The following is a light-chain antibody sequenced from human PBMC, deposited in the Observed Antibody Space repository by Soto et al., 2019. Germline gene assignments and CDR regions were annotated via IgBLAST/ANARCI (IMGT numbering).Light chain of an antibody. CDR1: QSISSW. V-gene: IGKV1-5*03. CDR3: QQYNSFLLT. J-gene: IGKJ4*01. Sequence: DIQMTQSPSTLSASVGDRVTITCRASQSISSWLAWYQQKPGKAPKLLIYKASSLESGVPSRYSGSGSGTEFTLTISSLQPDDFATYYCQQYNSFLLTFGGGTEVEIK. CDR2: KAS.